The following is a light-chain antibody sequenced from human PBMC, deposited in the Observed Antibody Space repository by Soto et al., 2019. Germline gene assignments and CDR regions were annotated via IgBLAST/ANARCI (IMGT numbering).Light chain of an antibody. CDR3: GTWDTSLSDPYV. J-gene: IGLJ1*01. CDR1: SSNIGNNF. V-gene: IGLV1-51*01. CDR2: DNN. Sequence: TQPPSVSAAPGQKVTISCSGSSSNIGNNFVSWYQHLPGTAPKLLIYDNNKRPSGIPDRFSGSKSGTSATLGITGLQTGDEADYYCGTWDTSLSDPYVFGTGTKVTVL.